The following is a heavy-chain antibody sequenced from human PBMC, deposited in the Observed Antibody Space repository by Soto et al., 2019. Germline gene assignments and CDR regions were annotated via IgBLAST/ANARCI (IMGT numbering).Heavy chain of an antibody. Sequence: ASVKVSCKASGYTFTSYGISWVRQAPGQGLEWMGWISAYNGNTNYAQKLQGRVTMTTDTSTSTAYMELRSPRSDDTAVYYCARVAVAGTGRDYYYYGMDVWGQGTTVTVSS. CDR1: GYTFTSYG. J-gene: IGHJ6*02. V-gene: IGHV1-18*04. CDR2: ISAYNGNT. D-gene: IGHD6-19*01. CDR3: ARVAVAGTGRDYYYYGMDV.